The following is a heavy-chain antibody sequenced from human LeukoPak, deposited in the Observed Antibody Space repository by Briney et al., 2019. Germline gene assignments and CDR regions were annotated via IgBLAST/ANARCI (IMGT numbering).Heavy chain of an antibody. CDR2: ISAYNGNT. CDR3: ARDQSVVVPAALHDY. CDR1: GYTFTSYG. Sequence: ASVKVSCKASGYTFTSYGISWVRQAPGQGLEWMGWISAYNGNTNYAQELQGRVTMTTDTSTSTAYMELRSLRSDDTAVYYCARDQSVVVPAALHDYWGQGTLVTVSS. V-gene: IGHV1-18*01. D-gene: IGHD2-2*01. J-gene: IGHJ4*02.